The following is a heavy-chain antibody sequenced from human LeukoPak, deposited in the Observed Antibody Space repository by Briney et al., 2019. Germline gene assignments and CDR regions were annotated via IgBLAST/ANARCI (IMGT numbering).Heavy chain of an antibody. CDR1: GYTFTSYG. V-gene: IGHV1-18*01. D-gene: IGHD2-15*01. CDR2: ISAYNGNT. J-gene: IGHJ4*02. CDR3: ARDQGYCSGGSCYYIDY. Sequence: GASVKVSCKASGYTFTSYGISWVRQAPGQGLEWMGWISAYNGNTNYAQKLRGRVTMTTDTSTSTAYMELRSLRSDDTAVYYCARDQGYCSGGSCYYIDYWGQGTLVTVSS.